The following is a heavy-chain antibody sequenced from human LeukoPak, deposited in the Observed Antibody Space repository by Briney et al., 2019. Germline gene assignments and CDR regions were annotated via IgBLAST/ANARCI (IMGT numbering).Heavy chain of an antibody. CDR3: ARDVVVVPAATNFDY. J-gene: IGHJ4*02. V-gene: IGHV1-2*02. CDR2: INPNSGGT. D-gene: IGHD2-2*01. Sequence: GASVKVSCKASGYTFTGYYMHWVRQAPGQGLEWMGWINPNSGGTNYAQKFQGRVTMTRDTSISTAYMELSRLRSDDTAVYYCARDVVVVPAATNFDYWGQGTLVTVSS. CDR1: GYTFTGYY.